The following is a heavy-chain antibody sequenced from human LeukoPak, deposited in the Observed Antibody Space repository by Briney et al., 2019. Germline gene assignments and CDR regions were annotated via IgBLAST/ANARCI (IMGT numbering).Heavy chain of an antibody. V-gene: IGHV4-34*01. CDR3: ARDQDYCSSTSCYARLDY. Sequence: PSETLSLTCAVYGGSFSGYYWSWIRQPPGKGLEWIGEINHSGSTNYNPSLKSRVTISVDTSKNQFSLKLSSVTAADTAVYYCARDQDYCSSTSCYARLDYWGQGTLVTVSS. CDR2: INHSGST. CDR1: GGSFSGYY. J-gene: IGHJ4*02. D-gene: IGHD2-2*01.